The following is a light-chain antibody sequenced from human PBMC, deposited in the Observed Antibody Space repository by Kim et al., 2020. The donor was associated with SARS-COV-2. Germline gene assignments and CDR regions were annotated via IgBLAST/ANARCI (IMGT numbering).Light chain of an antibody. CDR1: ESVDSSK. CDR3: QQFGGSPPIT. Sequence: PGHTATFSCRASESVDSSKLAWYQQKPGQAPRLLIFGASSRATGIPDRFSGSGSGTDFTLTISRLEPEDFAVYYCQQFGGSPPITFGQGTRLEIK. J-gene: IGKJ5*01. CDR2: GAS. V-gene: IGKV3-20*01.